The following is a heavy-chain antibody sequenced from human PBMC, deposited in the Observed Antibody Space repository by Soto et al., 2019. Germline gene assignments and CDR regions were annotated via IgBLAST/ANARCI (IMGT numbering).Heavy chain of an antibody. Sequence: GGSLRLSCAGSGFAFSGSTIHWVRQASGKGLEWVGRIRSKANSYATAYAASVKGRFIISRDDSKTTAYLQTSSLKIEDTAVYYCSRENYSSYQGMDVWGQGTTVTVSS. CDR1: GFAFSGST. CDR3: SRENYSSYQGMDV. J-gene: IGHJ6*02. V-gene: IGHV3-73*01. CDR2: IRSKANSYAT.